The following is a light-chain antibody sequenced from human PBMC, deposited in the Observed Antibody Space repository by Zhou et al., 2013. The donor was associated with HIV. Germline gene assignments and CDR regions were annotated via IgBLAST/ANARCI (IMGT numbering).Light chain of an antibody. CDR1: SSNIGTNT. Sequence: QSVLTQPPSASGTPGQRVTISCSGSSSNIGTNTVNWYRQLPGSAPKLLIYRNTQRPSGVPDRFSGSKSGTSASLAIGGLQPEDEADYYCAAWDDTLNGHYVFGTGDQGLRP. CDR3: AAWDDTLNGHYV. V-gene: IGLV1-44*01. J-gene: IGLJ1*01. CDR2: RNT.